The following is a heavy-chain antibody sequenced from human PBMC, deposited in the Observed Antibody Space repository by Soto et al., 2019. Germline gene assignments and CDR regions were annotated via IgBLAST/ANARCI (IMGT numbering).Heavy chain of an antibody. J-gene: IGHJ4*02. Sequence: EVQLVESGGGLVQPGGSLRLTCVASGFTFSKSWMSWVRQAPGRGLEWVANVKQDGSDRYYVDPVKGRFTISRDNGKELLYLERGGLGGGDTVVCYCGRGGGNFDHWGQGTLVTVSS. CDR3: GRGGGNFDH. V-gene: IGHV3-7*04. D-gene: IGHD3-16*01. CDR1: GFTFSKSW. CDR2: VKQDGSDR.